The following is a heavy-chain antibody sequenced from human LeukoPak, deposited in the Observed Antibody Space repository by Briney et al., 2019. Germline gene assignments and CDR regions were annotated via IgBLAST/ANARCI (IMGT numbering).Heavy chain of an antibody. CDR2: INTDGSST. D-gene: IGHD3-10*01. Sequence: PGGSLRLSCAASGFTFTSYWMHWVRQAPGKGLVWVSHINTDGSSTSYADSVKGRFTISRDNTKNTLYLQMNSLRAEDTAVYYCARVSYGSGSYYNDWGQGTLVTVSS. J-gene: IGHJ4*02. V-gene: IGHV3-74*01. CDR1: GFTFTSYW. CDR3: ARVSYGSGSYYND.